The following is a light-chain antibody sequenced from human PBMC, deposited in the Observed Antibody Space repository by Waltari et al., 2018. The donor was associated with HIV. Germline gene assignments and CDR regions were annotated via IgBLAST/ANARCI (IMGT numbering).Light chain of an antibody. Sequence: QSALTQPASVSGSPGQSITISCTGASSDVGGYDYFSWYQQHPGKAPKLMIYEVTNRPSGISNRFSGSKSGNTDSLTISGLQAEDEADYYCSSYRSSSTFVFGTGTKVTVL. J-gene: IGLJ1*01. CDR2: EVT. V-gene: IGLV2-14*03. CDR3: SSYRSSSTFV. CDR1: SSDVGGYDY.